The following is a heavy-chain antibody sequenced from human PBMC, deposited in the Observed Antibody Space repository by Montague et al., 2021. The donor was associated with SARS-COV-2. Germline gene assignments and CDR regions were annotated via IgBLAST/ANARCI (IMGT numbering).Heavy chain of an antibody. J-gene: IGHJ5*02. CDR2: IFYNGYT. Sequence: SETLSLTRTVSGGTVRDYYWNWIRQTPGKGLEWIGYIFYNGYTKYNPSLESRVTLSVDAPGNQFFLSLRSVTASDTATYFCARHSVSEDGTFFRSYFDPWGQGAQVIVSS. D-gene: IGHD1-1*01. CDR1: GGTVRDYY. CDR3: ARHSVSEDGTFFRSYFDP. V-gene: IGHV4-59*08.